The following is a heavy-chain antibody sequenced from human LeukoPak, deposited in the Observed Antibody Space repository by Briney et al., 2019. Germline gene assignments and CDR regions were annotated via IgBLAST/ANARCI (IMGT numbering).Heavy chain of an antibody. CDR3: ASHTWGDFDY. J-gene: IGHJ4*02. V-gene: IGHV3-30-3*01. Sequence: PGGSLRLSCAAPGFTFSSYAMHWVRQAPGKGLEWVAVISYDGSNKYYADSVKGRFTISRDNSKNTLYLQMNSLRAEDTAVYYCASHTWGDFDYWGQGTLVTVSS. CDR2: ISYDGSNK. D-gene: IGHD3-16*01. CDR1: GFTFSSYA.